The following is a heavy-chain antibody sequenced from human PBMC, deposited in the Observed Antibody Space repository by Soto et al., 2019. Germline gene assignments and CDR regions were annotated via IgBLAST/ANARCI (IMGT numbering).Heavy chain of an antibody. J-gene: IGHJ6*02. CDR2: IYYSGST. V-gene: IGHV4-59*01. CDR3: ARAKKGYSSCWYFIDGMDV. CDR1: GGSISIYY. D-gene: IGHD6-13*01. Sequence: PSDTLSLTCTVSGGSISIYYWSWIRQPPGKGLEWIGYIYYSGSTNYNPSLKSRVTISVDTSKNQFSLKLSSVTAADTAVYYCARAKKGYSSCWYFIDGMDVWGQGTTVTVSS.